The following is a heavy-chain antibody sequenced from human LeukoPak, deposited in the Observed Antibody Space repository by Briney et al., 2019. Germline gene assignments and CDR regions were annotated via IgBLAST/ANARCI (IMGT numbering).Heavy chain of an antibody. D-gene: IGHD6-13*01. CDR3: ARYPAAGISGFDY. V-gene: IGHV3-23*01. CDR2: ISGSGGST. Sequence: PGGSLRLSCAASGITFSSYAMSWVRQAPGKGLEWVSAISGSGGSTYYADSVKGRFTISRDNSKNTLYLQMNSLRAEDTAVYYCARYPAAGISGFDYWGQGTLVTVSS. CDR1: GITFSSYA. J-gene: IGHJ4*02.